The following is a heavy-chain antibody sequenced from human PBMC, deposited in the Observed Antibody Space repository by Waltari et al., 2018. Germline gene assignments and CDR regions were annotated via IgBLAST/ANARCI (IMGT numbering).Heavy chain of an antibody. D-gene: IGHD2-15*01. Sequence: EVQLLESGGGLVQPGGSLRLSCAASGFTFSSYAMSWVRQAPGKGLEWVSAISGSGGSTYYADAVKGRFTISRDNSKNTLYLQMNSLRAEDTAVYYCAKGQYCSGGSCYLRGWFDPWGQGTLVTVSS. CDR3: AKGQYCSGGSCYLRGWFDP. CDR2: ISGSGGST. J-gene: IGHJ5*02. CDR1: GFTFSSYA. V-gene: IGHV3-23*01.